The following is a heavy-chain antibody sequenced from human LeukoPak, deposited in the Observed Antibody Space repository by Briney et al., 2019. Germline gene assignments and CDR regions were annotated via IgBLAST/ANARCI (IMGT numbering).Heavy chain of an antibody. CDR3: ARDRNRGYSYGYRLLGY. CDR1: GYTFTGYY. CDR2: ISAYNGNT. Sequence: ASVKVSCKASGYTFTGYYMHWVRQAPGQGLEWMGWISAYNGNTNYAQKLQGRVTMTTDTSTSTAYMELRSLRSDDTAVYYCARDRNRGYSYGYRLLGYWGQGTLVTVSS. J-gene: IGHJ4*02. D-gene: IGHD5-18*01. V-gene: IGHV1-18*04.